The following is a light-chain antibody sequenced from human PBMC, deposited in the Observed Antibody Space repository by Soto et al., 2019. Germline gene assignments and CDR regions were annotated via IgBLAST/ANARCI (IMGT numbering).Light chain of an antibody. J-gene: IGKJ1*01. V-gene: IGKV4-1*01. CDR1: QSLLYSSNNKNY. CDR2: WSS. CDR3: QQYNTWPRT. Sequence: DILMTQSPDSLAVSLGERATIDCSSSQSLLYSSNNKNYLALYQQKPGQPPTLLIYWSSTRESGVPDRFSASGSATEFTLTISGLQSEDFAVYYCQQYNTWPRTFGQGTKVDIK.